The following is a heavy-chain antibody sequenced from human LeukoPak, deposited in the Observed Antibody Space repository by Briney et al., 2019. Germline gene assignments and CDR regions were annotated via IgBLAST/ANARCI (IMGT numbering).Heavy chain of an antibody. J-gene: IGHJ3*02. CDR3: AKSNGYGLIDI. Sequence: NPSETLSLTCTVSGGSISNYYWGWIRQPPGKGLEWIGNIFYSGSTYYGPSLKSRLTISLDTSRNQFSLKLNSVTAADTAVYYCAKSNGYGLIDIWGQGTMVTVSS. CDR2: IFYSGST. D-gene: IGHD3-10*01. V-gene: IGHV4-59*12. CDR1: GGSISNYY.